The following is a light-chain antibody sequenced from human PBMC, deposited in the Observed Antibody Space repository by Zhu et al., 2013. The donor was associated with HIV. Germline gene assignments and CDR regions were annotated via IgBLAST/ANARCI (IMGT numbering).Light chain of an antibody. CDR3: GTWDNGLSAVV. J-gene: IGLJ2*01. V-gene: IGLV3-1*01. CDR1: KLGDKF. CDR2: DEN. Sequence: SYDLTQPPAVSVSPGQTATITCSGDKLGDKFACWYQQKPGQSPVLVIYDENDRPSGIPARFSGSTSGNTATLTISRVEAGDAADYYCGTWDNGLSAVVFGGGTKLTVL.